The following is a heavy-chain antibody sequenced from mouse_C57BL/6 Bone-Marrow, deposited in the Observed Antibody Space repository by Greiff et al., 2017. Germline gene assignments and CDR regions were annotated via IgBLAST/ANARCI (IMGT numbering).Heavy chain of an antibody. CDR1: GFTFSSYG. CDR3: ARRPRYYAMDY. Sequence: DVKLVESGGDLVKPGGSLKLSCAASGFTFSSYGMSWVRQTPDKRLEWVATISSGGSYTYYPDSVKGRFTISRDNAKNTLYLQMSSLKSEDTAMYYCARRPRYYAMDYWGQGTSVTVSS. J-gene: IGHJ4*01. CDR2: ISSGGSYT. V-gene: IGHV5-6*02.